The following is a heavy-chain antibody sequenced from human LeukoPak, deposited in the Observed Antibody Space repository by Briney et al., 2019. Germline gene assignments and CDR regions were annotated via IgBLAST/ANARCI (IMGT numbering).Heavy chain of an antibody. Sequence: GGSLRLSCAASGFTFSDYYMSWIRQAPGKGLEGVSYISSSGSTIYYADSVKGRFTISRDSAKNSLYLQMNSLRAEDTAVYYCARDQFPYYDILTGYGGVDYWGQGTLVTVSS. D-gene: IGHD3-9*01. J-gene: IGHJ4*02. V-gene: IGHV3-11*04. CDR3: ARDQFPYYDILTGYGGVDY. CDR1: GFTFSDYY. CDR2: ISSSGSTI.